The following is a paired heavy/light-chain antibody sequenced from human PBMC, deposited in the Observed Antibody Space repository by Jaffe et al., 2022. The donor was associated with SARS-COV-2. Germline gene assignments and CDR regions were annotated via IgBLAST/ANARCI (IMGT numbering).Heavy chain of an antibody. J-gene: IGHJ4*02. V-gene: IGHV3-23*04. CDR2: ISASGEKT. D-gene: IGHD1-1*01. Sequence: EAQLVESGGAFIQPGGSLRLSCAASGFTFSTYAMSWVRQAPGKSPEWVSGISASGEKTFHADSVKGRFTISRDTSKNTLFLQMNSLRAEDTAIYYCARQLDNWLGKEGFFDRWGQGTLVTVSS. CDR3: ARQLDNWLGKEGFFDR. CDR1: GFTFSTYA.
Light chain of an antibody. J-gene: IGKJ2*01. CDR3: QQYLSSPNT. V-gene: IGKV4-1*01. CDR2: WAS. CDR1: QSVFYSSSNREY. Sequence: DIVMTQSPDSLAVSLGERATIKCKSSQSVFYSSSNREYLAWYQQKPGQPPKLLIYWASTRESGVPDRFSGSGSGTDFTLTISSLQAEDVAVYYCQQYLSSPNTFGQGTKLEIK.